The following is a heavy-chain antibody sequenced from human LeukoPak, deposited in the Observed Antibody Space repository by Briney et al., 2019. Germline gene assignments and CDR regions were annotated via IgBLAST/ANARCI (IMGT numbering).Heavy chain of an antibody. CDR3: AKDVKWQLLAKYCDH. CDR1: GFAFSSYG. D-gene: IGHD4-23*01. Sequence: PGGSLRLSCAASGFAFSSYGMHWVRQAPGKGLGWVALIPYDGLNKYYADSVRGRFTISRDNSKNTLYLQITSLRTEDTAVYYCAKDVKWQLLAKYCDHWGLGTLVTVSS. CDR2: IPYDGLNK. J-gene: IGHJ4*02. V-gene: IGHV3-30*02.